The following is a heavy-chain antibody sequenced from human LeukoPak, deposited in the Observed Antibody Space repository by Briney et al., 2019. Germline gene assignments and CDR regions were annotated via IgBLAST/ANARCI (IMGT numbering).Heavy chain of an antibody. Sequence: GGSLRLSCAASGFTFSSYAMHWVRQAPGKGLEWVSYISRSGSTIYYADSVKGRFTISRDNAKNSLYLQMNSLKTEDTAVYYCTREIHTYYYDSSGYYPPGYWGQGTLVTVSS. J-gene: IGHJ4*02. CDR2: ISRSGSTI. D-gene: IGHD3-22*01. CDR3: TREIHTYYYDSSGYYPPGY. V-gene: IGHV3-48*04. CDR1: GFTFSSYA.